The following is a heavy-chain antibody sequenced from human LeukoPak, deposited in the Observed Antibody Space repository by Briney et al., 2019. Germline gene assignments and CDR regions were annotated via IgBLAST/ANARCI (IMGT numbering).Heavy chain of an antibody. CDR2: IGRSGSTI. V-gene: IGHV3-48*03. J-gene: IGHJ4*02. D-gene: IGHD4-17*01. CDR3: ARDSPMTTVTTIDF. Sequence: GGSLRLSCAASGFTFSTYDMNWVRQAPGKGLEWVSYIGRSGSTIYYADSVKGRFTISRDNAKNSLYLQMNSLRGEDTAVYYCARDSPMTTVTTIDFWGQGTLVTVSS. CDR1: GFTFSTYD.